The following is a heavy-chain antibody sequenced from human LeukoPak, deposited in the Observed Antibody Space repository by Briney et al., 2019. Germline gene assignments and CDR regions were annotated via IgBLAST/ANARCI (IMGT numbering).Heavy chain of an antibody. CDR2: ISHSGST. V-gene: IGHV4-34*01. J-gene: IGHJ1*01. CDR1: GGSFSGYY. Sequence: PSETLSLTCAVYGGSFSGYYWSWIRQPPGKGLEWIGEISHSGSTNYNPSLKSRVTISVDTSKNQFSLKLSSVTAADTAMYYCARVGAAAGYTIEYFQHWGQGTLVTVSS. D-gene: IGHD6-13*01. CDR3: ARVGAAAGYTIEYFQH.